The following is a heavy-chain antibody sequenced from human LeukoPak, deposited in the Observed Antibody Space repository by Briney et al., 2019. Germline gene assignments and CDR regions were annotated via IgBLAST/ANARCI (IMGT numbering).Heavy chain of an antibody. D-gene: IGHD6-19*01. CDR3: AREGSSGWYRMGWFDP. Sequence: PGGSLRLSCAASGFTVSSNYMSWVRQAPGKGLEWVSVIYSGGSTYYADSVKGRFTISRDNSKNTLYLQMNSLRAEDTAVYYCAREGSSGWYRMGWFDPWGQGTLVTVSS. CDR2: IYSGGST. CDR1: GFTVSSNY. V-gene: IGHV3-66*01. J-gene: IGHJ5*02.